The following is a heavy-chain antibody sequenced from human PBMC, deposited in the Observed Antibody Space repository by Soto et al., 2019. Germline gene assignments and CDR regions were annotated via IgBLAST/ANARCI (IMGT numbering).Heavy chain of an antibody. CDR3: ASAYYYDSSGYYFLFAFDI. Sequence: GGSLRLSCAASGFTFSSYSMNWVRQAPGKGLEWVSSISSSSSYIYYADSVKGRFTISRDNAKNSLYLQMNSLRAEDTAVYYCASAYYYDSSGYYFLFAFDIWGQGTMVTVSS. D-gene: IGHD3-22*01. CDR1: GFTFSSYS. CDR2: ISSSSSYI. J-gene: IGHJ3*02. V-gene: IGHV3-21*01.